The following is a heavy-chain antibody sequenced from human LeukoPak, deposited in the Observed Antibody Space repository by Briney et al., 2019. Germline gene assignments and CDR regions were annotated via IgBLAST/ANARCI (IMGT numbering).Heavy chain of an antibody. CDR2: ISSSSSYI. Sequence: PGGSLRLSCAASGFTFSSYSMNWVRQAPGKGLEWVSSISSSSSYIYYADSVKGRFTISRDNAKNSLYLQMNSLRAEDTAVYYCARDDYRISHYYGMDVWGQGTTVTVSS. CDR3: ARDDYRISHYYGMDV. V-gene: IGHV3-21*04. D-gene: IGHD5-12*01. CDR1: GFTFSSYS. J-gene: IGHJ6*02.